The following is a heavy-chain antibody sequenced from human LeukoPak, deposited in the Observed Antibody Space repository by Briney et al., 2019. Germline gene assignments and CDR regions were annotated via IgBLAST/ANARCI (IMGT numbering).Heavy chain of an antibody. V-gene: IGHV4-34*01. J-gene: IGHJ4*02. CDR1: GGSFSGYY. CDR3: AKDGPYYYDSSGYLPPQGPLYAGPRGFDY. CDR2: INHSGST. Sequence: PSETLSLTCAVYGGSFSGYYWSWIRQPPGKGLEWIGEINHSGSTNYNPSLKSRVTISVDTSKNQFSLKLSSVTAADTAVYYCAKDGPYYYDSSGYLPPQGPLYAGPRGFDYWGQGTLVTVSS. D-gene: IGHD3-22*01.